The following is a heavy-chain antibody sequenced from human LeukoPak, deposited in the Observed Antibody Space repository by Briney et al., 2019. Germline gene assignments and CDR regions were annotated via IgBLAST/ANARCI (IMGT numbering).Heavy chain of an antibody. CDR1: GFPFKSYP. CDR3: MKGGWGSPFDY. V-gene: IGHV3-23*01. Sequence: PGGSLRLSCAASGFPFKSYPMTWVRQAPGKGLEWVSAVGDNGGGAFYADSVKGRFSISKDIFSDTLYLQMDSLTAADTAVYYCMKGGWGSPFDYWGQGTLVTVSS. J-gene: IGHJ4*02. CDR2: VGDNGGGA. D-gene: IGHD7-27*01.